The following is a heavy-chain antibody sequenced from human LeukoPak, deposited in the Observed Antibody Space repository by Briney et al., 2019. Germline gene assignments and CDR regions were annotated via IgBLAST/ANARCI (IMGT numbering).Heavy chain of an antibody. CDR1: GGSISSYY. V-gene: IGHV4-59*08. CDR3: ARKGVSDLYYFDS. J-gene: IGHJ4*02. Sequence: PSETLSLTCTVSGGSISSYYWSWIRQPPGKGLEWMGNIYYSGSTNYNSSLKSRVTISVDTSKNQISLKLRSVTAADTAVYYCARKGVSDLYYFDSWGQGTLATVSS. D-gene: IGHD3-16*01. CDR2: IYYSGST.